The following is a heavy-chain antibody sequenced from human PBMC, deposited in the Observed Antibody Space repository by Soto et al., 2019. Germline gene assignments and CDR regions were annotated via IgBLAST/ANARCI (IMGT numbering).Heavy chain of an antibody. J-gene: IGHJ5*01. CDR2: IKQDGSEK. CDR3: ARPERGYSSSWYDC. D-gene: IGHD6-13*01. V-gene: IGHV3-7*03. CDR1: GFTFSSYW. Sequence: EVQLVESGGGLVQPGGSLRLSCAASGFTFSSYWMSWVRQAPGKGLEWVANIKQDGSEKYYVDSVKGRFTISRDNAKNSLYLQRSRQRGEETAVYYCARPERGYSSSWYDCWGQGTLVTVSS.